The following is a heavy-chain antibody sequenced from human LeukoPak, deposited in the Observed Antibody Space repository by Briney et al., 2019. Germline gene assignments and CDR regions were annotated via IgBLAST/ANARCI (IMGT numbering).Heavy chain of an antibody. V-gene: IGHV4-4*07. Sequence: SETLSLTCTVSGGSFSTYYWSWIRQPAGKGLEWIGRIYTSGSTNYNPSLKSRVTMSVDTSKNQFSLKLSSVTAADTAVYYCARDQLLSVWYFDLWGRGTLVTVSS. CDR2: IYTSGST. CDR1: GGSFSTYY. D-gene: IGHD2-2*01. J-gene: IGHJ2*01. CDR3: ARDQLLSVWYFDL.